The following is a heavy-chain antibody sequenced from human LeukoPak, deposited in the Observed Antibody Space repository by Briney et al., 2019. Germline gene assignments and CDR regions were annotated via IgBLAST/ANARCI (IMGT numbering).Heavy chain of an antibody. CDR2: IYHSGSA. J-gene: IGHJ4*02. CDR3: ARAGSYGYDY. V-gene: IGHV4-38-2*01. D-gene: IGHD5-18*01. CDR1: GYSISSGYQ. Sequence: SETLSLTCGVSGYSISSGYQWAWIRQSPGKGLEWIGSIYHSGSAHYNPSLKSRVTISVDTSKNQFSLKLSSVTAADTAVYYCARAGSYGYDYWGQGTLVTVSS.